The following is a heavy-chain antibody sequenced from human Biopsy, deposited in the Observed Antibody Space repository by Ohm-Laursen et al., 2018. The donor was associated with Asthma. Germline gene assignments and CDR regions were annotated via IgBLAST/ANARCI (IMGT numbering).Heavy chain of an antibody. Sequence: SSVKVSCKASGYTFNSAGITWVRQAPGQGLEWMRWISVYNGNTKVAQKLQDRVTMITDTSTSTAYMELRSLRSDNTAVYFCARAVDYSHYYGIDVWGQGTTVTVS. CDR1: GYTFNSAG. V-gene: IGHV1-18*01. D-gene: IGHD3-10*01. CDR3: ARAVDYSHYYGIDV. CDR2: ISVYNGNT. J-gene: IGHJ6*02.